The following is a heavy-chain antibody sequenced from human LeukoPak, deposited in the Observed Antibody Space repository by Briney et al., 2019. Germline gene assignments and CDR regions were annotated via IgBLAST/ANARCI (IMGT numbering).Heavy chain of an antibody. D-gene: IGHD3-22*01. J-gene: IGHJ6*03. CDR1: GGTFSSYA. CDR2: IIPIFGTA. V-gene: IGHV1-69*05. CDR3: ARGYYDSSGYYYYYYYMDV. Sequence: SVKVSCKASGGTFSSYAISWVRQAPGQGLEWMGRIIPIFGTANYAQKSQGRVTITTDESTSTAYMELSSLRSEDTAVYYCARGYYDSSGYYYYYYYMDVWGKGTTVTVSS.